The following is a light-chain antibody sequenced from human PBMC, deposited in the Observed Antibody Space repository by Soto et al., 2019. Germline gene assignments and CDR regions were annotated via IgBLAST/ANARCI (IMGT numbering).Light chain of an antibody. Sequence: DIQMTQSPSTLSASVGDRVTITCRASQTISSWLAWYQQKPGIAPNLLIYDASSLESGVPSRFSVSGSGTEFTLTISSLQPDDFVNDSSPTYKCSLSLFGEVT. J-gene: IGKJ4*01. CDR1: QTISSW. V-gene: IGKV1-5*01. CDR3: PTYKCSLSL. CDR2: DAS.